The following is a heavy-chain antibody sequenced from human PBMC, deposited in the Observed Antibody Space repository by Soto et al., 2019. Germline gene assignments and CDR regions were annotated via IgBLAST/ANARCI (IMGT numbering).Heavy chain of an antibody. CDR2: INRDGSST. D-gene: IGHD2-15*01. Sequence: EVQLVESGGGLVQPGGSLRLSCAASGFTFSSSWMHWVRQAPGKGLVWVSRINRDGSSTKYADSVKGRFTISRDNAKNTLYLQMNSLRAEDTAVYYCARLPYCSGGSCYVLAYDIWGQGTMVTVSS. CDR3: ARLPYCSGGSCYVLAYDI. J-gene: IGHJ3*02. V-gene: IGHV3-74*01. CDR1: GFTFSSSW.